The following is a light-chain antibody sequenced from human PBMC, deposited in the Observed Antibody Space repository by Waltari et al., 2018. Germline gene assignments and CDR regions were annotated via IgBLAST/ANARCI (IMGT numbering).Light chain of an antibody. V-gene: IGLV8-61*01. CDR1: YGSVSTTPY. J-gene: IGLJ3*02. CDR2: KAN. CDR3: SLYMGSGVWV. Sequence: QTVVTQEPSLSVSPGGTVPLPCALSYGSVSTTPYPPWYRQTPGQAPRTLLYKANTRSSGVPDRFSGSILGNKVALTITGAQAEDESDYYGSLYMGSGVWVFGGGTKLTVL.